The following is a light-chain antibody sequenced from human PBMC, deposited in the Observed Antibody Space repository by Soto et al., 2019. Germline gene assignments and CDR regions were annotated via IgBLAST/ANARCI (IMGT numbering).Light chain of an antibody. CDR1: QSVSSY. J-gene: IGKJ4*01. CDR2: DAS. CDR3: QQSYSVPLT. Sequence: EIVLTQSPATLSLSPGERATLSCRASQSVSSYLAWYQQKPGQAPRLLIYDASNRATGIPARFSGSGSGTEFILTISSLQPEDFATYYCQQSYSVPLTFGGGTKVDIK. V-gene: IGKV3-11*01.